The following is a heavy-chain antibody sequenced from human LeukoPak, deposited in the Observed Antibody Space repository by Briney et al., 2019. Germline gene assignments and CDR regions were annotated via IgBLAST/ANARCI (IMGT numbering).Heavy chain of an antibody. J-gene: IGHJ6*02. D-gene: IGHD2-2*01. CDR3: SREIVVLPVEYYYYYGMDV. CDR1: GFTFSGYP. V-gene: IGHV3-30-3*01. CDR2: ISNDGSNK. Sequence: GGSLRLSCAASGFTFSGYPIHWVRQAPGKGLEWVAVISNDGSNKYYADSVKGRFTISRDNSKNTLYLQMNSLRAEDTAVYYCSREIVVLPVEYYYYYGMDVWGQGTTVTVSS.